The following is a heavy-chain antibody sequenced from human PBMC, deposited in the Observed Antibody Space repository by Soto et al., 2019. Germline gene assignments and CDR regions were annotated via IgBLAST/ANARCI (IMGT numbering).Heavy chain of an antibody. CDR1: GFTFSSYT. J-gene: IGHJ5*02. CDR3: AKGFIRDCGGDCTVDT. CDR2: ISATGGGT. D-gene: IGHD2-21*02. Sequence: GGSLRLSCAASGFTFSSYTMSWVRQAPGKGLEWVSGISATGGGTYYADSVKGRFTFSRDNSKNTLYLQMNSLRAEDTAVYYCAKGFIRDCGGDCTVDTWGQGTLVTVSS. V-gene: IGHV3-23*01.